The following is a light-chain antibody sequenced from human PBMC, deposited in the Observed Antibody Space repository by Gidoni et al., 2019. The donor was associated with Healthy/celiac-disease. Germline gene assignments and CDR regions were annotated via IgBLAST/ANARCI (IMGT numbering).Light chain of an antibody. CDR1: SSNIGAGYD. CDR2: GNS. J-gene: IGLJ3*02. V-gene: IGLV1-40*01. CDR3: QSYDSSLSGSV. Sequence: QRVTISCTGSSSNIGAGYDVHWYQQLPGTAPKLLIYGNSNRPSGVPDRFSGSKSGTPASLAITGLQAEDEADYYCQSYDSSLSGSVFGGGTKLTVL.